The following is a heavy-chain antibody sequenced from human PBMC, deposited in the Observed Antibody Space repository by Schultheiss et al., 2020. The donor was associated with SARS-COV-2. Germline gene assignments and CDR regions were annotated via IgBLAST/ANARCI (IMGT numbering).Heavy chain of an antibody. J-gene: IGHJ6*02. CDR2: IYPGDSDA. D-gene: IGHD5-12*01. CDR1: GYSFTSYW. Sequence: GGSLRLSCKGSGYSFTSYWIGWVRQMPGKGLVWMGIIYPGDSDARYSPSFPDQATTSADKSISTTYLQLSSLKASDTAMYYCGRLKVATFSMPPYYYYYGRDVGGQGASVTVSS. V-gene: IGHV5-51*06. CDR3: GRLKVATFSMPPYYYYYGRDV.